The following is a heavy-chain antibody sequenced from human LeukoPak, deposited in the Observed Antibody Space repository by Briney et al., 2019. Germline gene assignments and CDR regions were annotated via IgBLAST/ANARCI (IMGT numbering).Heavy chain of an antibody. CDR2: ISSSSTYI. Sequence: KPGRSLRLSCAASGFTFSSYSMNWVRQAPGKGLEWVSSISSSSTYIYYADSVKGRFTISRDNAKNSLYLQMNSLRVEDTAVYYCARGDRSAWFGELSDYWGQGTLVTVSS. J-gene: IGHJ4*02. V-gene: IGHV3-21*01. D-gene: IGHD3-10*01. CDR3: ARGDRSAWFGELSDY. CDR1: GFTFSSYS.